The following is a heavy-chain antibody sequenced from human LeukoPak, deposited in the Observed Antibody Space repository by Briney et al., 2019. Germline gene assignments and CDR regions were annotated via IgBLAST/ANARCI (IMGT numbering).Heavy chain of an antibody. V-gene: IGHV3-23*01. CDR3: AKSPQLAYCGGDCPPEYYFDY. Sequence: GGSLRLSCAASGFTFSSYAMSWVRQAPGNGLEWVSAISGSGGSTYYADSVKGRFTISRDNSKNTLYLQMNSLRAEDTAVYYCAKSPQLAYCGGDCPPEYYFDYWGQGTLVTVSS. D-gene: IGHD2-21*02. CDR2: ISGSGGST. J-gene: IGHJ4*02. CDR1: GFTFSSYA.